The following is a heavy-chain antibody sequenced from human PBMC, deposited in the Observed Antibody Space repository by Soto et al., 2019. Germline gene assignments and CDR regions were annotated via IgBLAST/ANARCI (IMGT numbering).Heavy chain of an antibody. Sequence: SGPTMVKPTQNLTLTFPFSGFSLSTSGVGVGWIRQPPGKALEWLALIYWDDDKRYSPSLKSRLTIAKDTSKNQVVLTMTNMDPVDTATYYCAHRSGTVLRYFDWLLDAFDIWGQGTMVTVSS. CDR3: AHRSGTVLRYFDWLLDAFDI. J-gene: IGHJ3*02. CDR1: GFSLSTSGVG. D-gene: IGHD3-9*01. V-gene: IGHV2-5*02. CDR2: IYWDDDK.